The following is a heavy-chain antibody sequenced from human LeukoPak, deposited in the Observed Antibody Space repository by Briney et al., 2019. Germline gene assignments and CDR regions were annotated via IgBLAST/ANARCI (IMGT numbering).Heavy chain of an antibody. D-gene: IGHD2-15*01. J-gene: IGHJ4*02. CDR3: ARGIMLLVD. CDR2: IYQTGST. Sequence: PSETLSLTCTVSGYSISSDYYWGWIRQPPGKGLEWIGNIYQTGSTYYNPSLTSRVTISVDTSKNQFSLKLSSVTAADTAVYYCARGIMLLVDWGQGTLVTVSS. V-gene: IGHV4-38-2*02. CDR1: GYSISSDYY.